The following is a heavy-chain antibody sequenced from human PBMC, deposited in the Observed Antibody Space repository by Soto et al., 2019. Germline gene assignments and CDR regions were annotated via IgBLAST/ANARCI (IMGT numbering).Heavy chain of an antibody. CDR3: TRGGDPYKTGH. Sequence: SETLSLTCTVPGGSVNIGTYYRSWIRQPPGKGLEWIGFIHYSGSTNYNPSLKGRVTMSVDTSKNQFSLKLTSVNTADTAIYYCTRGGDPYKTGHWGQGTLVTVSS. J-gene: IGHJ4*02. D-gene: IGHD2-21*01. CDR1: GGSVNIGTYY. V-gene: IGHV4-61*01. CDR2: IHYSGST.